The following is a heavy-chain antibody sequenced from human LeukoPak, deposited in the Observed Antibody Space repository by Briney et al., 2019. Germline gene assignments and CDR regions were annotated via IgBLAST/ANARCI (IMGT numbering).Heavy chain of an antibody. Sequence: SETLSLTCAVSGGSITSYYWSWIRQVPGKGLEWIGYVHYSGTSNYNPSLKSRVTISVDTSKNQFSLRLTSVTAADTAVYYCARFFDGYNPESHFDYWGQGTLVTVSS. J-gene: IGHJ4*02. CDR1: GGSITSYY. V-gene: IGHV4-59*12. CDR2: VHYSGTS. CDR3: ARFFDGYNPESHFDY. D-gene: IGHD5-24*01.